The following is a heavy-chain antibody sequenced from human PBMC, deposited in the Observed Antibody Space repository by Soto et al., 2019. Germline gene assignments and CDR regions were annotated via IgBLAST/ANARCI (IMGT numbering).Heavy chain of an antibody. Sequence: SEILSLTCAVSGGSISSSNWWSWVRQPPGKGLEWIGEIYHSGSTNYNPSLKSRVTISVDKSKNQFSLKLSSVTAADTAVYYCARSLGSLGYCSGGSCPTQGYFDYWGQGTLVTVSS. V-gene: IGHV4-4*02. D-gene: IGHD2-15*01. J-gene: IGHJ4*02. CDR3: ARSLGSLGYCSGGSCPTQGYFDY. CDR1: GGSISSSNW. CDR2: IYHSGST.